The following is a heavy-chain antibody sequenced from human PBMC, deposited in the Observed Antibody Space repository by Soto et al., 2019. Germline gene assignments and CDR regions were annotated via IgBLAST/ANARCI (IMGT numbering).Heavy chain of an antibody. CDR3: VTKKFGTTYFNS. V-gene: IGHV3-48*03. CDR2: IRGAGSPL. J-gene: IGHJ4*02. D-gene: IGHD1-7*01. Sequence: PGGSRRLSCVPAASAFSSSERNWVRQARGKGLEWISDIRGAGSPLFYTDSVKGRFTISRDNAKMSVYMQMNSLRAEDTAIYYCVTKKFGTTYFNSWGQGTLVTVSS. CDR1: ASAFSSSE.